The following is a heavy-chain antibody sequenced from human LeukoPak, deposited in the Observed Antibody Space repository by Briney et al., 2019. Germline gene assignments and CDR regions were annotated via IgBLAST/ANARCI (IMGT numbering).Heavy chain of an antibody. CDR2: IYYSGST. J-gene: IGHJ5*02. D-gene: IGHD3-10*01. CDR1: GGSISSHY. Sequence: TSETLSLTCTVSGGSISSHYWSWIRQPPGKGLEWIGYIYYSGSTNYNPSLKSRVTISVDTSKNQFSLKLSSVAAADTAVYYCARAMVEAWFDPWGQGTLVTVSS. CDR3: ARAMVEAWFDP. V-gene: IGHV4-59*11.